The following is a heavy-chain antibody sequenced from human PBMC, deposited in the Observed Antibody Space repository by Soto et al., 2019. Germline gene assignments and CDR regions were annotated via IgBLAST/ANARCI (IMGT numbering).Heavy chain of an antibody. CDR1: GFTFSSYW. D-gene: IGHD3-3*01. J-gene: IGHJ3*02. CDR2: IKQDGSEK. Sequence: GGSLRLSCAASGFTFSSYWMSWVRQAPGKGLEWVANIKQDGSEKYYVDSVKGRFTISRDNAKNSLYLQMNSLRAEDTAVYYCARASSDYDFWSGYNDAFDIWGQGTMVTVSS. V-gene: IGHV3-7*01. CDR3: ARASSDYDFWSGYNDAFDI.